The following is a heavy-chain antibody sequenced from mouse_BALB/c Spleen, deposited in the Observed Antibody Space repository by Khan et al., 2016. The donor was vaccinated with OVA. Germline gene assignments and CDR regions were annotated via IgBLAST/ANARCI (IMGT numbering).Heavy chain of an antibody. J-gene: IGHJ3*01. Sequence: VQLQQSGAELVRPGALVKLSCKASGFNIKDYYLHWVKQRPEQGLEWIGWIAPENGETVYDPKFQDKASITADTSSNTAYLQFSSLTSEDTAVYYGARSGYFAWFAYWGQGTLVTVSA. V-gene: IGHV14-1*02. CDR2: IAPENGET. CDR1: GFNIKDYY. CDR3: ARSGYFAWFAY.